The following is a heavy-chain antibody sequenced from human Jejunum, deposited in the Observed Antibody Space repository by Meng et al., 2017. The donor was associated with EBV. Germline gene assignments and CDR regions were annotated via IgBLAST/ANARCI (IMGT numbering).Heavy chain of an antibody. J-gene: IGHJ4*02. CDR1: GYTLTGYY. CDR2: ISSNTGGT. CDR3: AREIAAGSGWFFFDY. V-gene: IGHV1-2*06. Sequence: QVQLLQSGAAVKKPGASVQVSCTSSGYTLTGYYMHWVRQAPGKGLEWMGRISSNTGGTNYAQKFQGRVTLTRDTSINTAYMELSSLISDDTAVYYCAREIAAGSGWFFFDYWGQGALVTVSS. D-gene: IGHD6-19*01.